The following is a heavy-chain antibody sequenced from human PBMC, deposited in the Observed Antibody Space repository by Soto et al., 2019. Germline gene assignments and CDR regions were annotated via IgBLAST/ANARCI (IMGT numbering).Heavy chain of an antibody. V-gene: IGHV1-69*01. D-gene: IGHD3-22*01. Sequence: QVQLVQSGAEVKKPGSSVKVSCKASGGTFSSYAISWVRQAPGQGLEWMGGIIPIFGAADYAQKFQGSVTISADESTSTVYLELSSLTSEDTAAYYCGRGRDSSGYHGMDVWGQGTTVSVSS. CDR1: GGTFSSYA. CDR2: IIPIFGAA. CDR3: GRGRDSSGYHGMDV. J-gene: IGHJ6*02.